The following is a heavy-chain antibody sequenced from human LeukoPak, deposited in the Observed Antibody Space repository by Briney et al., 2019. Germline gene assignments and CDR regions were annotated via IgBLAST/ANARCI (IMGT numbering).Heavy chain of an antibody. D-gene: IGHD3-10*01. CDR3: ARVILVRGVIHYYYYGMDV. CDR2: MNPNSGNT. CDR1: GYTFTSYD. Sequence: ASVKVSCKASGYTFTSYDINWVPQPTGQGLEWMGWMNPNSGNTGCAQKFQGRVTMTRNTSISTAYMELSNLRSEETAVYYCARVILVRGVIHYYYYGMDVWGQGTTVTVSS. J-gene: IGHJ6*02. V-gene: IGHV1-8*01.